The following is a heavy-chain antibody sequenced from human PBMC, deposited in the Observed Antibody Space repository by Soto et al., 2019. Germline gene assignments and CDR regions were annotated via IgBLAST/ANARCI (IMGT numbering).Heavy chain of an antibody. J-gene: IGHJ5*02. CDR2: ISSDGSDT. CDR1: GFTFSSYW. Sequence: EVQLVESGGGLVQPGGSLRLSCAASGFTFSSYWMHWVRQAPGKGLMWVSRISSDGSDTSYADSVKGRFTISRDNAKNTLYLQMNSLRVEDTAVYYCASPGVPYRGGSDPWGQGTLVTVSS. D-gene: IGHD2-2*01. V-gene: IGHV3-74*01. CDR3: ASPGVPYRGGSDP.